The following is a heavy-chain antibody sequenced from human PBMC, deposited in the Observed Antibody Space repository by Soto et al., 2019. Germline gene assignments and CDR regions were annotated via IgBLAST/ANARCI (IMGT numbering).Heavy chain of an antibody. J-gene: IGHJ6*02. D-gene: IGHD3-22*01. V-gene: IGHV4-4*02. CDR3: ARSPDSSGYYPRRYYYGMDV. CDR1: GGSISSSNW. CDR2: IYHSGST. Sequence: QVQLQESGPGLVKPSGTLSLTCAVSGGSISSSNWWSWVRQPPGKGLEWIGEIYHSGSTNYNPSPKSRVTISVDKSTTPFSLQLSSVTAADTAVYYCARSPDSSGYYPRRYYYGMDVWGQGTTVTVSS.